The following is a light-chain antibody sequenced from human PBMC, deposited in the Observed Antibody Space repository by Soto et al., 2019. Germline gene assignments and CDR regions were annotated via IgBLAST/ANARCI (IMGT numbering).Light chain of an antibody. V-gene: IGLV2-14*01. CDR2: DVS. CDR3: ASYTSSSTLA. CDR1: ISDVGGYNS. J-gene: IGLJ2*01. Sequence: QSALTQPASVSGSPGESITIPCTGTISDVGGYNSVSWHQQHPGKAPKLLIYDVSNRPSGVSNRFSGSKSGNTASLTISGLQAEDEADYYCASYTSSSTLAFGGGTKLTVL.